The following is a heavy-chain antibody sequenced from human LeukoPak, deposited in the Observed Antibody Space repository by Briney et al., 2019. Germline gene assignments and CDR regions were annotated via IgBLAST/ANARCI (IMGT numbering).Heavy chain of an antibody. CDR2: ISSSSSTI. Sequence: PGGSLRLSCAASGFTFSDFIMHWVRQAPGKGLEWVSYISSSSSTIYYADSVKGRLTISRDNSKNTLSLQVNSLRSEDTAVYFCAKGDYGGNSHTFDIWGQGTLVTVSS. D-gene: IGHD4-23*01. V-gene: IGHV3-48*01. CDR1: GFTFSDFI. J-gene: IGHJ3*02. CDR3: AKGDYGGNSHTFDI.